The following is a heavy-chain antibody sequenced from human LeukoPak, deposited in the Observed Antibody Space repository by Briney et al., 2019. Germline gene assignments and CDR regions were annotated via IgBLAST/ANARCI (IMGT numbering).Heavy chain of an antibody. V-gene: IGHV7-4-1*02. CDR3: ARDGSSGYYYHYYYGMDV. J-gene: IGHJ6*02. Sequence: ASVTVSFRASGYTFTNYAMNWVRQAPGQGLEGMGWINTNTGNPTYAQGFTGRFVFSLDTSVSTVYLQISSLKAEDTAVYYCARDGSSGYYYHYYYGMDVWGQGTTVTVSS. CDR2: INTNTGNP. CDR1: GYTFTNYA. D-gene: IGHD3-22*01.